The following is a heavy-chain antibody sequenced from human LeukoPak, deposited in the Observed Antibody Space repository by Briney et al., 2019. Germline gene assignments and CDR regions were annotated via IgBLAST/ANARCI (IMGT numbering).Heavy chain of an antibody. CDR2: INHSGST. CDR1: GGSFSGYY. Sequence: PSETLSLTCAVYGGSFSGYYWSWIRQPPGKGLEWIGEINHSGSTNYNPSLKSRVTISVDTSKNQFSLKLSSVTAADTAVYYCARGAGPSDYYDSSGYYPRYFQHWGQGTLVTVSS. J-gene: IGHJ1*01. V-gene: IGHV4-34*01. CDR3: ARGAGPSDYYDSSGYYPRYFQH. D-gene: IGHD3-22*01.